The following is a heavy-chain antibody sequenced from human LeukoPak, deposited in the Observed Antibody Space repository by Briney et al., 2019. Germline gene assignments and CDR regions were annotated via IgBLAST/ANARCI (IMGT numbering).Heavy chain of an antibody. CDR3: ARALYYYDSSPDY. D-gene: IGHD3-22*01. CDR1: GFTFSRYW. J-gene: IGHJ4*02. Sequence: GGSLRLSCAASGFTFSRYWMHWVRQAPGKGLVWVSRVNSDGSSTTYADSVKGRFTISRDNAKNTLYLQMNSLRAEDTAVYYCARALYYYDSSPDYWGQGTLVTVSS. CDR2: VNSDGSST. V-gene: IGHV3-74*01.